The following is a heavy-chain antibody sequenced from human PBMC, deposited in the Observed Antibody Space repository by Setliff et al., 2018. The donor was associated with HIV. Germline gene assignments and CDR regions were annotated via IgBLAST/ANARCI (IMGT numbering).Heavy chain of an antibody. Sequence: SETLSLTCAVSGYSIGSGSFWGWIRQPPGKGLEWIGHIYYSGSTNYNPSLKSRVTLSVDTSKNQFSLKMNSVTAADTAVYYCARWGSGTSYYYYGMDVWGQGTTVTVSS. D-gene: IGHD3-10*01. J-gene: IGHJ6*02. CDR1: GYSIGSGSF. CDR3: ARWGSGTSYYYYGMDV. V-gene: IGHV4-38-2*01. CDR2: IYYSGST.